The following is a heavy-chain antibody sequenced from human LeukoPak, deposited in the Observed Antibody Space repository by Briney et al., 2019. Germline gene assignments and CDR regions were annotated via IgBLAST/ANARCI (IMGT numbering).Heavy chain of an antibody. CDR2: ISYDGSNK. CDR3: ARGRGYSYGYGY. Sequence: PGGSLRLSCAASGFTFSSYAMHWVRQAPGKGLEWVAVISYDGSNKYYADSVKGRFTISRDNSKNTLYLQMNSLRAEDTAVYYCARGRGYSYGYGYWGQGTLVTVSS. V-gene: IGHV3-30*14. J-gene: IGHJ4*02. D-gene: IGHD5-18*01. CDR1: GFTFSSYA.